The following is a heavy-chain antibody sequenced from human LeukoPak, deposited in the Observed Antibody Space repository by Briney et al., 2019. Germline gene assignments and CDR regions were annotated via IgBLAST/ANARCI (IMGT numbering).Heavy chain of an antibody. CDR2: IRYDGSNK. Sequence: PGGSLRLSCAASGFTFSNYGIHWVRQAPGKGLEWVAFIRYDGSNKYYADPVRGRFTISRDNSKNTLYLQMNSLRTVDTAVYYCAKDPGGSYSHFDYWGKGTLVTVSS. V-gene: IGHV3-30*02. D-gene: IGHD1-26*01. J-gene: IGHJ4*02. CDR1: GFTFSNYG. CDR3: AKDPGGSYSHFDY.